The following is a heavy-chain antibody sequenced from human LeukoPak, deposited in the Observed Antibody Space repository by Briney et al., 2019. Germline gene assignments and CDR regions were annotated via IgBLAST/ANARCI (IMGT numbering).Heavy chain of an antibody. CDR1: GFTFSSYG. V-gene: IGHV3-30*03. Sequence: PGRSLRLSCAASGFTFSSYGMHWVRQAPGKGLEWVAVISYDGSNKYYADSVKGRFTISRDNSKNTLYLQMNSLRAEDTAVYYCVYQLLYSWGQGTLVTVSS. CDR2: ISYDGSNK. D-gene: IGHD2-2*02. J-gene: IGHJ4*02. CDR3: VYQLLYS.